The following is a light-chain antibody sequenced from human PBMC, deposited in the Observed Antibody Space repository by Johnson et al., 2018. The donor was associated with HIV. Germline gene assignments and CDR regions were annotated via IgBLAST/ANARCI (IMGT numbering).Light chain of an antibody. CDR3: GTWDSSLSGV. Sequence: QSVLTQPPSVSAAPGQKVTISCSGSSSNIGNNSVSWYQQLPGTAPKLLIYDNNKRPSGIPDRFSGSKSGTSATLAITGLQTGDEADYYCGTWDSSLSGVFGPGTEVTVL. V-gene: IGLV1-51*01. CDR2: DNN. J-gene: IGLJ1*01. CDR1: SSNIGNNS.